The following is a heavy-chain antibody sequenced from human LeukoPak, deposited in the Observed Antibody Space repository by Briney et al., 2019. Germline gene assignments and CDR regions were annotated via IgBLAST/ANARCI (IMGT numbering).Heavy chain of an antibody. D-gene: IGHD2-8*01. CDR2: IKQDGSEQ. CDR1: GFTLSNYW. V-gene: IGHV3-7*05. CDR3: ASGVGYSDYGGY. Sequence: PGGSLRLSCAASGFTLSNYWMSWVRQAPGKGLEWVANIKQDGSEQYYVNSVKGRFTVSRDNAKNSLYLQMNSLGAEDTAVYYCASGVGYSDYGGYWGQGTLVTVSS. J-gene: IGHJ4*02.